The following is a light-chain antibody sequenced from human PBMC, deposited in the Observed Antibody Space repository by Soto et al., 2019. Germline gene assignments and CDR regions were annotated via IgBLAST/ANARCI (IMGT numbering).Light chain of an antibody. CDR1: QDISNY. CDR2: GTS. CDR3: QQVNSYPLT. Sequence: DIQLTQSPSFLSASVGDRVTITCRASQDISNYLAWYQQKPGKAPKFLIYGTSTLQSGVPSRFSVSGSGTEFTLTISSLQPEDFATYYCQQVNSYPLTFGGGTKVEIK. V-gene: IGKV1-9*01. J-gene: IGKJ4*01.